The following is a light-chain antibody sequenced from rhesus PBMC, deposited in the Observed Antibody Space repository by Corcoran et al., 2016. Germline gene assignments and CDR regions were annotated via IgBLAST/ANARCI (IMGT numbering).Light chain of an antibody. CDR3: QQHDNSPYS. V-gene: IGKV1-66*01. Sequence: DVQMTQSPSSLSASVGDRVTITCRASQDINNYLSWFQQKPGKAPKPLIYYATTLKTGVSSRFSGRRSGTDYILTISRLQPEDIATYVCQQHDNSPYSFGQGTKVEIK. CDR2: YAT. CDR1: QDINNY. J-gene: IGKJ2*01.